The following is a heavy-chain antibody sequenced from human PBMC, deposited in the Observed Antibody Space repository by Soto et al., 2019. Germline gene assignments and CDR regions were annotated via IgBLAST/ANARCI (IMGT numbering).Heavy chain of an antibody. CDR1: GFTFSSYG. D-gene: IGHD4-4*01. CDR3: ASDLGPLTTVNTFDY. J-gene: IGHJ4*02. Sequence: GGSLRLSCAASGFTFSSYGMHWVRQAPGKGLEWVAVIWYDGSNKYYADSVKGRFTISRDNSKNTLYLQMNSLRAEDTAVYYCASDLGPLTTVNTFDYWGQGTLVTVSS. CDR2: IWYDGSNK. V-gene: IGHV3-33*01.